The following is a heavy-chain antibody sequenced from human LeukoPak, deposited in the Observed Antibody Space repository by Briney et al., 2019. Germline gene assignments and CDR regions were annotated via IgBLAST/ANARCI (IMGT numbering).Heavy chain of an antibody. J-gene: IGHJ4*02. Sequence: SVSVSCKTSGYTFTNYGISWVRQAPGQGPEWMGWISGYNGKTNYVQTFQGRVTMTTDTSTSTAYMELRSLRSDDTAVYYCARELSLGRHNYGEPFDYWGQGTLVAVSS. V-gene: IGHV1-18*01. CDR3: ARELSLGRHNYGEPFDY. D-gene: IGHD4-17*01. CDR1: GYTFTNYG. CDR2: ISGYNGKT.